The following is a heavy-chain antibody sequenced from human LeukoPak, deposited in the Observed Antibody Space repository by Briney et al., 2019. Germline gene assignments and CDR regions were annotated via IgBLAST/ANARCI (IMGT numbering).Heavy chain of an antibody. V-gene: IGHV1-18*01. D-gene: IGHD2-15*01. CDR1: GYTFTSYG. Sequence: ASVKVSCKASGYTFTSYGISWVRQAPGQGLEWMGWISAYNGNTNYAQKVQGRVTMTTDTSTSTAYMELRSLRSDDTAVYYCARVDIVVVVAASKADWFDPWGQGTLVTVSS. J-gene: IGHJ5*02. CDR2: ISAYNGNT. CDR3: ARVDIVVVVAASKADWFDP.